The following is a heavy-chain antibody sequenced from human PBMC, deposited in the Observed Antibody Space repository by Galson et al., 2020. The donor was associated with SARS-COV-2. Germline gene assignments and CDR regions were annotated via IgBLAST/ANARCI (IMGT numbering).Heavy chain of an antibody. Sequence: SETLSLTCTVSGGSISSGGYYWSWIRQHPGKGLEWIGYIYYSGSTYYNPSLKSRVTISVDTSKNQFSLKLSSVTAADTAVYYCARGGDYGDYEVDGNIWGQGTMVTVSS. J-gene: IGHJ3*02. CDR2: IYYSGST. V-gene: IGHV4-31*03. D-gene: IGHD4-17*01. CDR3: ARGGDYGDYEVDGNI. CDR1: GGSISSGGYY.